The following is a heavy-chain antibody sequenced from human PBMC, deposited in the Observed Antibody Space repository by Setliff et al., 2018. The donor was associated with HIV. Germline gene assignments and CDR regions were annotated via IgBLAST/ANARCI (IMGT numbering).Heavy chain of an antibody. CDR3: ARTPEDYDQYFFDR. D-gene: IGHD3-22*01. Sequence: SETLSLTCTVSGGSINSGDYFWSWIRQHPGKGLEWIGYTYSRGTSYYHPSLNNRVTMSLDTSKNHFSLKVDSVTAADTAVYYCARTPEDYDQYFFDRWGQGTLGTSPQ. CDR1: GGSINSGDYF. V-gene: IGHV4-31*03. CDR2: TYSRGTS. J-gene: IGHJ4*02.